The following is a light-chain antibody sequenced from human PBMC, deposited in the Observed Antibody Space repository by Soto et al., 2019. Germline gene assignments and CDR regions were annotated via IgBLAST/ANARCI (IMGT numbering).Light chain of an antibody. CDR1: SSDVGGYNY. CDR2: DVS. CDR3: SSYTSSSTYV. V-gene: IGLV2-14*01. Sequence: QSVLTQPASVSGSPGQSIAISCIGSSSDVGGYNYVSWHQQHPGKTPKVVIYDVSNRPSVVSDRFSGSKSGNTASLTISGLQAEDEADYYCSSYTSSSTYVIGTGTKVTVL. J-gene: IGLJ1*01.